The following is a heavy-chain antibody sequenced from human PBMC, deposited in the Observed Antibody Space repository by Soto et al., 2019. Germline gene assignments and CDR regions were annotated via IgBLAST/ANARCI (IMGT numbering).Heavy chain of an antibody. CDR2: IWYDGSNK. CDR1: GFTFSSYG. D-gene: IGHD3-10*01. Sequence: QVQLVESGGGVVQPGRSLRLSCAASGFTFSSYGMHWVRQAPGKGLEWVAVIWYDGSNKYYADSVKGRFTISRDNSKNTLYLQMNSLRAEDTGVYYCARATYYYGSETPPEDYWGQGTLVTVSS. CDR3: ARATYYYGSETPPEDY. V-gene: IGHV3-33*01. J-gene: IGHJ4*02.